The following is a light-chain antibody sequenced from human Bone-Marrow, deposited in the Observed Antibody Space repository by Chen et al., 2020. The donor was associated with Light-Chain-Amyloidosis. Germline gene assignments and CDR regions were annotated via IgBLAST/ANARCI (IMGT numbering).Light chain of an antibody. CDR2: GSS. V-gene: IGKV3-20*01. Sequence: EIVLTQSPGTLSLSPGEGANHSCRASQTLSSNYSNWYQQKFGQPPRLHIYGSSSRATGIPDRFTGSGSGTDFTLTIKRLEPEDFAMYYCQQYGTSPLTFGGGTKVEI. J-gene: IGKJ4*01. CDR1: QTLSSNY. CDR3: QQYGTSPLT.